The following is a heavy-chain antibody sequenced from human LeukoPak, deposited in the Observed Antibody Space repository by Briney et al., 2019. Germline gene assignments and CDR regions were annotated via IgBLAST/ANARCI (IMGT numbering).Heavy chain of an antibody. D-gene: IGHD1-26*01. V-gene: IGHV3-9*01. J-gene: IGHJ4*02. CDR3: AKTSGGSYPPIFDY. CDR2: ISWNSGSI. Sequence: GRSLRLSCAASGFTFDDYAMHWVRQAPGKGLEWVSGISWNSGSIGYADSVKGRFTISRDNAKNSLYLQMNGLRAEDTALYYCAKTSGGSYPPIFDYWGQGTLVTVSS. CDR1: GFTFDDYA.